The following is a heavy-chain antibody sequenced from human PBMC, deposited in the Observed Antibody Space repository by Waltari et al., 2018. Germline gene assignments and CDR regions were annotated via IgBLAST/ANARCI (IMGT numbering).Heavy chain of an antibody. CDR1: GFTFTPAW. Sequence: EVQMVESGGGLVKPGDSLRLSCAASGFTFTPAWLTWVRQAPGKGLGWVGRIKSKSDGAITDFAAPVRDRFSISRDDSQNMVFLQMNSLRTEDTAVYYCTTLDAPWGGWGHGTLVTVSS. J-gene: IGHJ4*01. D-gene: IGHD7-27*01. CDR3: TTLDAPWGG. CDR2: IKSKSDGAIT. V-gene: IGHV3-15*01.